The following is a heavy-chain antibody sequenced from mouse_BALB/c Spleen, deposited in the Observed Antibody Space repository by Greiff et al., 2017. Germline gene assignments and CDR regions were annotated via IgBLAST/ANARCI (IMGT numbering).Heavy chain of an antibody. V-gene: IGHV3-6*02. CDR1: GYSITSGYY. CDR3: ANYYGSSYVNWYFDV. CDR2: ISYDGSN. J-gene: IGHJ1*01. D-gene: IGHD1-1*01. Sequence: DVKLVESGPGLVKPSQSLSLTCSVTGYSITSGYYWHWIRQFPGNKLEWMGYISYDGSNNYNPSLKNRISITRDTSKNQFFLKLNSVTTEDTATYYCANYYGSSYVNWYFDVWGAGTTVTVSS.